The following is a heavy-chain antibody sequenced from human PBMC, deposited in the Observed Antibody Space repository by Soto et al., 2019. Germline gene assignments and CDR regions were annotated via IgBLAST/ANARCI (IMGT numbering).Heavy chain of an antibody. CDR3: AKDHGAPSVVPAAMANDY. V-gene: IGHV3-30-3*01. CDR1: GFTFSSYA. J-gene: IGHJ4*02. D-gene: IGHD2-2*01. CDR2: ISYDGSNK. Sequence: GGSLRLSCAASGFTFSSYAMHWVRQAPGKGLEWVAVISYDGSNKYYADSVKGRFTISRDNSKNTLYLQMNSLRAEDTAVYYCAKDHGAPSVVPAAMANDYWGQGTLVTVSS.